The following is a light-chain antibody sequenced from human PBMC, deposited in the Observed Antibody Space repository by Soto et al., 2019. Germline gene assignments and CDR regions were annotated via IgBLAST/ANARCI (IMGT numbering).Light chain of an antibody. Sequence: DIQMTQSPSTLSASVGDRVTITCRASQSISSWLAWYQQKPGKARKLLIYDASSLESGVPSRFSGSGSRKELTHTIRSLQPDDYATYYYKQYNSYPWWTFGQGANVEIK. CDR2: DAS. J-gene: IGKJ1*01. CDR1: QSISSW. V-gene: IGKV1-5*01. CDR3: KQYNSYPWWT.